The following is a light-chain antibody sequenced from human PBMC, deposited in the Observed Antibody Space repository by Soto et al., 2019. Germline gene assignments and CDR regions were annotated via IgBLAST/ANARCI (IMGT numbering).Light chain of an antibody. CDR1: SSDVGAYNY. CDR2: EVS. V-gene: IGLV2-8*01. J-gene: IGLJ1*01. Sequence: QSVLTQPPSASGSPGQSVTISCTGTSSDVGAYNYVSWYQQHPGKAPKLMIYEVSKRPSGVPDRFSGSKSGNTASLTVSGLQAEDEADYYCSSYTITSTYVFGTGTKVTVL. CDR3: SSYTITSTYV.